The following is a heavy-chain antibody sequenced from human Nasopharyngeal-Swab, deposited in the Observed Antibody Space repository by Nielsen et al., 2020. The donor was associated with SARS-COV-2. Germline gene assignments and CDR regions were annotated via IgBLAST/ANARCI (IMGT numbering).Heavy chain of an antibody. D-gene: IGHD2-21*01. CDR1: GYTLTELS. V-gene: IGHV1-24*01. J-gene: IGHJ4*02. CDR2: FDSEDGET. Sequence: ASVKVSCKVSGYTLTELSMHWVRQAPGKGLEWMGGFDSEDGETIYAQKFQGRVTMTEDTSTDTAYMELSSLRSEDTAVYYCATTGPRSYPSLDYWGQGTLVTVSS. CDR3: ATTGPRSYPSLDY.